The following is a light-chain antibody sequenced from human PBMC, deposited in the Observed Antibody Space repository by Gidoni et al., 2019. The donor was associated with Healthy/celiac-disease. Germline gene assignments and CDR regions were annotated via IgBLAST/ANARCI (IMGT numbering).Light chain of an antibody. J-gene: IGLJ2*01. V-gene: IGLV3-1*01. CDR1: KLGDKY. CDR3: QAWDSSTAGVV. Sequence: SYELTQPPSVSVSPGQTASITCSGDKLGDKYACWYQQKPGQSPVLVIYQDSKRPSVIPERFSGSNSGNTATLTISGTQAMYEADYYCQAWDSSTAGVVFGGGTKLTVL. CDR2: QDS.